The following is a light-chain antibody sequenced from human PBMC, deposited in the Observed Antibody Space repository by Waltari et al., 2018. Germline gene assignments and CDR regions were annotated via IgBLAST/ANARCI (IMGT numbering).Light chain of an antibody. J-gene: IGLJ2*01. CDR2: DKN. Sequence: SSELTQDPAVSVAMGQTVRITCQGDSLRSYYASWYQQRPGQAPILVIYDKNNRPSGVPDRFSGSSSHNTGSLTITGAQAEDEASYCRHSRDASGVAGSFGGGTKLTVL. V-gene: IGLV3-19*01. CDR3: HSRDASGVAGS. CDR1: SLRSYY.